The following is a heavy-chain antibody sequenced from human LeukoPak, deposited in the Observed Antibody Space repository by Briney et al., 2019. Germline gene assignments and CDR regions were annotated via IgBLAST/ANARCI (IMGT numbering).Heavy chain of an antibody. CDR3: AKGQWLVHPQLDY. CDR1: EFSVGSNY. J-gene: IGHJ4*02. V-gene: IGHV3-30*18. D-gene: IGHD6-19*01. Sequence: GGSLRLSCAASEFSVGSNYMTWVRQAPGKGLEWVAVISYDGSNKYYADSVKGRFTISRDNSKNTLYLQMNSLRAEDTAVYYCAKGQWLVHPQLDYWGQGTLVTVSS. CDR2: ISYDGSNK.